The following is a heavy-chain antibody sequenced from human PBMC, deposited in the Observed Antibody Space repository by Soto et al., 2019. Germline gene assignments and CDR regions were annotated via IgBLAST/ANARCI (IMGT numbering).Heavy chain of an antibody. CDR3: ARELAVGATYSNWFDP. CDR2: IIPIFGTA. CDR1: GGTFGSYA. J-gene: IGHJ5*02. V-gene: IGHV1-69*13. Sequence: ASVKVSCKASGGTFGSYAISWVRQAPGQGLEWMGGIIPIFGTANYAQKFQGRVTITADESTSTAYMELSSLRSEDTAVYYCARELAVGATYSNWFDPWGQGTLVTVSS. D-gene: IGHD1-26*01.